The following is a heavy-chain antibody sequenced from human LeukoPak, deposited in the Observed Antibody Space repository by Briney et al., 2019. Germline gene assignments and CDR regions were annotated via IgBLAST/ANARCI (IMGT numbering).Heavy chain of an antibody. CDR2: IIPILGIA. Sequence: SVKVSCKASGHTFSAYYMHWVRQAPGQGLEWMGRIIPILGIANYAQKFQGRVTITADKSTSTAYMELSSLRSEDTAVYYCARDQNWFDPWGQGTLVTVSS. CDR1: GHTFSAYY. J-gene: IGHJ5*02. V-gene: IGHV1-69*04. CDR3: ARDQNWFDP.